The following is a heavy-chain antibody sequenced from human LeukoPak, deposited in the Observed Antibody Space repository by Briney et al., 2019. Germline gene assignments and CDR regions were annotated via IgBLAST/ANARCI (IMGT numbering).Heavy chain of an antibody. CDR2: INPNSGGT. D-gene: IGHD6-13*01. Sequence: GASVKVSCKASGYTFTGYYMHWVRQAPGQGLEWMGWINPNSGGTNYAQKFQGRVTMTRDTSISTAYMELSRLRSEDTAVYYCARGPGSSWHRNYYYYYMDVWGKGTTVTVSS. V-gene: IGHV1-2*02. CDR1: GYTFTGYY. J-gene: IGHJ6*03. CDR3: ARGPGSSWHRNYYYYYMDV.